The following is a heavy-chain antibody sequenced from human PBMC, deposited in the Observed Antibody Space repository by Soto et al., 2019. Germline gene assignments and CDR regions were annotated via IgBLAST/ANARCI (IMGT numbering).Heavy chain of an antibody. Sequence: QVQLVESGGGLVKPGGSLRLSCAASGFTFSDYYMSWIRQAPGKGLEWVSYISSSSSYTNYADSVKGQFTISRDNAKNSLYLQMNSLRAEDTAVYYCARDLTGGSEYGMDVWGQGTTVTVSS. J-gene: IGHJ6*02. V-gene: IGHV3-11*06. CDR1: GFTFSDYY. CDR2: ISSSSSYT. CDR3: ARDLTGGSEYGMDV. D-gene: IGHD3-10*01.